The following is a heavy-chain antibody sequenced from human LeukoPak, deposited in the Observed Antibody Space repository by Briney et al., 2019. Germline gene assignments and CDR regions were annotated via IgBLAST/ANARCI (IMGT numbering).Heavy chain of an antibody. CDR2: INPNSGGT. Sequence: ASVKVSCKASGYTFTGYYMHWVRQAPGQGLEWMGWINPNSGGTNYAQKFQGRVTMTRDTSISTAYMELSRLRSDDTAVYYCARDHRPPNYYGSGIQKGITYYYYYYGMDVWGQGTTVTVSS. V-gene: IGHV1-2*02. CDR1: GYTFTGYY. CDR3: ARDHRPPNYYGSGIQKGITYYYYYYGMDV. D-gene: IGHD3-10*01. J-gene: IGHJ6*02.